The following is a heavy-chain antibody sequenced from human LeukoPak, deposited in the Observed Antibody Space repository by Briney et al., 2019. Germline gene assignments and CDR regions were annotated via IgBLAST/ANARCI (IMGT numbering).Heavy chain of an antibody. CDR3: ATGPPAGDSGYGPRRKSAYYYYMDV. D-gene: IGHD6-13*01. V-gene: IGHV1-24*01. CDR2: FDPEDGET. J-gene: IGHJ6*03. Sequence: ASVKVSCKVSGYTLTELSMHWVRQAPGKGLEWMGGFDPEDGETIYAQKFQGRVTMTEDTSTDTAYMELSSLRSEDTAVYYCATGPPAGDSGYGPRRKSAYYYYMDVWGKGTTVTISS. CDR1: GYTLTELS.